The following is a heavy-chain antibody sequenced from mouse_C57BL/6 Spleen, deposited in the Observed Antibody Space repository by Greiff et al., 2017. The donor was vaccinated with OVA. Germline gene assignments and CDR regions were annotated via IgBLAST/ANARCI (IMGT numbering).Heavy chain of an antibody. Sequence: VKLQESGAELVRPGASVTLSCKASGYTFTDYEMHWVKQTPVHGLEWIGAIDPETGGTAYNQKFKGKAILTADKSSSTAYMELRSLTSEDSAVYYCTPIYYGPRHWGQGTTLTVSS. D-gene: IGHD2-1*01. CDR3: TPIYYGPRH. J-gene: IGHJ2*01. CDR2: IDPETGGT. V-gene: IGHV1-15*01. CDR1: GYTFTDYE.